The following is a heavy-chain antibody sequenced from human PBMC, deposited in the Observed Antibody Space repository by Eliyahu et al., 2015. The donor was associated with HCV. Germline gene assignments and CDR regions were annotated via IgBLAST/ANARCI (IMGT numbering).Heavy chain of an antibody. CDR3: TRGTRDAY. CDR1: GFTXXSSW. J-gene: IGHJ4*02. CDR2: INQDGSEK. V-gene: IGHV3-7*01. Sequence: EVQLVESGGXLVQPGGSLRLSCAAXGFTXXSSWMSXVRQAPGKGLEWVANINQDGSEKSHVDSVKGRFTVSRDNAKNSLYLQMNGLRAEDTAVYYCTRGTRDAYWGQGTLVTVSS. D-gene: IGHD1-1*01.